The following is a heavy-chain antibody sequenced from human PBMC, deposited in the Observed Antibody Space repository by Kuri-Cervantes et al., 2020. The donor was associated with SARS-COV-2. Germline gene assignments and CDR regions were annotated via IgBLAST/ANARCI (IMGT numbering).Heavy chain of an antibody. V-gene: IGHV3-30*03. CDR3: ASRDPLGGEY. CDR2: ISYDGSKR. Sequence: GGSLRLSCAASGLTFSTYGMHWVRQAPGKGLEWVAVISYDGSKRYYADSVKGRFTISRDNSKNTLYLQMNSLRAEDTAVYYCASRDPLGGEYWGQGTLVTVSS. CDR1: GLTFSTYG. J-gene: IGHJ4*02. D-gene: IGHD3-16*01.